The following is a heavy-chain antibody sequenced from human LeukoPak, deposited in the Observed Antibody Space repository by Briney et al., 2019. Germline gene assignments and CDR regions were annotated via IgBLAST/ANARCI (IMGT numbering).Heavy chain of an antibody. CDR3: ATGLIVVVTATLQAAIDY. Sequence: ASVKVSCKASGYTFTSYDINWVRQATGQGLEWMGWMNPNSGNTGYAQKFQGRVTMTRNTSISTAYMELSSLRSEDTAVYYCATGLIVVVTATLQAAIDYWGQGTLVTVSS. J-gene: IGHJ4*02. CDR1: GYTFTSYD. CDR2: MNPNSGNT. V-gene: IGHV1-8*01. D-gene: IGHD2-21*02.